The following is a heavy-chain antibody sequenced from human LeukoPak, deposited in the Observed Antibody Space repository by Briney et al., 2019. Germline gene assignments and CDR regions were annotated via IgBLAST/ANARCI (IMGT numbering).Heavy chain of an antibody. V-gene: IGHV3-48*01. CDR2: ISSSGSTI. CDR1: GFTFSSYS. CDR3: ARDRTSGYSGSFDY. D-gene: IGHD3-22*01. Sequence: GGSLRLSCAVSGFTFSSYSMNWVRQAPGKGLEWLSYISSSGSTIYYADSVKGRFTISRDNAKNSLYLQMTGLGAEDTAMYYCARDRTSGYSGSFDYCGQGTQVTVSS. J-gene: IGHJ4*02.